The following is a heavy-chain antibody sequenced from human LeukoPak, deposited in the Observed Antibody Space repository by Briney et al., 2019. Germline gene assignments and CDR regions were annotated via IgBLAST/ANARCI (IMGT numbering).Heavy chain of an antibody. J-gene: IGHJ4*02. CDR3: ARDQYSYAHAAH. CDR2: IYSGGTT. Sequence: GGSLRLSCAASGFTFSSYAMSWVRQAPGKGLEWVSVIYSGGTTYYADSVKGRFAISRDNSKNTLHLQMNSLRAEDTAVYYCARDQYSYAHAAHWGQGTLVTVSS. CDR1: GFTFSSYA. V-gene: IGHV3-66*01. D-gene: IGHD5-18*01.